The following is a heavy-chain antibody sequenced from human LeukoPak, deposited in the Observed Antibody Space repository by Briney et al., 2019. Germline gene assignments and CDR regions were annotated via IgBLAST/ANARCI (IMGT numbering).Heavy chain of an antibody. Sequence: SETLSLTCTVSSGSTSSYYWSWIRQPPGKGLEWIGYINYSGSTYNPSLKSRVTMSVDTSRNQFSLKLNSVTAADTAVYYCAKSNGYGLVDIWGQGTMVTVSS. J-gene: IGHJ3*02. V-gene: IGHV4-59*12. D-gene: IGHD3-10*01. CDR3: AKSNGYGLVDI. CDR1: SGSTSSYY. CDR2: INYSGST.